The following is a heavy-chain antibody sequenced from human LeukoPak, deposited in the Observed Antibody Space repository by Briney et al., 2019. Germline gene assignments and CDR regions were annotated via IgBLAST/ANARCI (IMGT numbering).Heavy chain of an antibody. V-gene: IGHV1-18*01. CDR3: ARVSEYYDFWSGYYPGAFDI. Sequence: ASVKLSCKASGYTFTSYGISWVRQAPGQGLEWMGLISANNGNTNYAQKLQGRVTITTDTSTSTDYVELRSLRADDTAVYYCARVSEYYDFWSGYYPGAFDIRGRGTM. CDR2: ISANNGNT. CDR1: GYTFTSYG. D-gene: IGHD3-3*01. J-gene: IGHJ3*02.